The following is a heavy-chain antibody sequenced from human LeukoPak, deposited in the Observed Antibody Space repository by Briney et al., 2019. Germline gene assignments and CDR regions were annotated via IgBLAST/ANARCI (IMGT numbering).Heavy chain of an antibody. CDR1: GGSVSSHY. J-gene: IGHJ4*02. CDR3: ARRSIAAAGNYFDY. V-gene: IGHV4-59*08. D-gene: IGHD6-13*01. CDR2: IYYSGGT. Sequence: PSETLSLTCTVSGGSVSSHYWSWIRQPPGKGLEWIGYIYYSGGTNYNPSLKSRVTISVDTSKNQFSLKVSSVTAADTAVYYCARRSIAAAGNYFDYWGQGTLVTVSS.